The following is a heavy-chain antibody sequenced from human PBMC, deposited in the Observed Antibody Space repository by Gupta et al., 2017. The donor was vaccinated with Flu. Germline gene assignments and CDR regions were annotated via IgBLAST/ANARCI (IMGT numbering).Heavy chain of an antibody. V-gene: IGHV3-7*01. J-gene: IGHJ3*01. CDR2: ITRHGSVI. Sequence: VRQLPRKGVGWVEKITRHGSVILYDDSVERPLTISRQNAKNSLYLQTNILRAEDTAVYYCARDGSYSDSNSYYDNFDLWGQGTVVTVPS. CDR3: ARDGSYSDSNSYYDNFDL. D-gene: IGHD3-16*01.